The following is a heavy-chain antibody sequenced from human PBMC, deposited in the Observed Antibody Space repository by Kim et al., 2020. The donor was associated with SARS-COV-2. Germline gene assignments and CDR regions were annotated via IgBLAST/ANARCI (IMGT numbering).Heavy chain of an antibody. D-gene: IGHD3-22*01. V-gene: IGHV3-30*04. CDR3: ARDPEVIWFSPDYYYGMDV. J-gene: IGHJ6*02. CDR2: ISYDGSNK. CDR1: GFTFSSYA. Sequence: GGSLRLSCAASGFTFSSYAMRWVRQAPGKGLEWVAVISYDGSNKYYADSVKGRFTISRDNSKNTLYLQMNSLRAEDTAVYYCARDPEVIWFSPDYYYGMDVWGQGTTVTVSS.